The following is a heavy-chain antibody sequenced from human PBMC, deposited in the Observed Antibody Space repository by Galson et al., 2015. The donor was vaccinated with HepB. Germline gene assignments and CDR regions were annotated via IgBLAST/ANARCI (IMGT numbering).Heavy chain of an antibody. Sequence: ETLSLTCAVYGGSFSGYYWSWIRQPPGKGLEWIGYIYYSGSTNYNPSLKSRVTISVDTSKNQFSLKLSSVTAADTAVYYCARTVGRVGDFDYWGQGTLVTVSS. D-gene: IGHD2-15*01. CDR1: GGSFSGYY. V-gene: IGHV4-59*01. CDR3: ARTVGRVGDFDY. J-gene: IGHJ4*02. CDR2: IYYSGST.